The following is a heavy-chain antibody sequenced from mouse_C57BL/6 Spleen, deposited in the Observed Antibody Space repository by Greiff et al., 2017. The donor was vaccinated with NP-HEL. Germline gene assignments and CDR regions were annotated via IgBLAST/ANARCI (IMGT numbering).Heavy chain of an antibody. CDR2: ISSGGDYI. D-gene: IGHD1-1*01. J-gene: IGHJ4*01. Sequence: EVQRVESGEGLVKPGGSLKLSCAASGFTFSSYAMSWVRQTPEKRLEWVAYISSGGDYIYYADTVKGRFTISRDNARNTLYLQMSSLKSEDTAMYYCTRESNYYGSSYDYAMDYWGQGTSVTVSS. V-gene: IGHV5-9-1*02. CDR1: GFTFSSYA. CDR3: TRESNYYGSSYDYAMDY.